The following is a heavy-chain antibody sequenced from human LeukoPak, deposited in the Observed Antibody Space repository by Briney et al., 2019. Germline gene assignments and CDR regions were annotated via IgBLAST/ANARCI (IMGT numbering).Heavy chain of an antibody. CDR2: IYYPGTT. J-gene: IGHJ5*02. Sequence: SETLSLTCTVSGDSISSSYWSWIRQPPGKTLEWIGYIYYPGTTNYNPSLKSRVTMSIDTSKNQFSLNLNSVTAADTAVYYCARGFYDSSGYSNCFDPWGQGTLVTVSS. CDR3: ARGFYDSSGYSNCFDP. D-gene: IGHD3-22*01. V-gene: IGHV4-59*01. CDR1: GDSISSSY.